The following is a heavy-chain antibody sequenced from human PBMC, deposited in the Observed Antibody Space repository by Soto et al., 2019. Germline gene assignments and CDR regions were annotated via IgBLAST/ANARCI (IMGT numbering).Heavy chain of an antibody. CDR3: ARDRHSSSSRYFDY. D-gene: IGHD6-6*01. CDR1: GFTFSSYS. CDR2: ISSSSSYI. Sequence: EVQLVESGGGLDKPGGSLRLSCAASGFTFSSYSMNWVRQAPGKGLEWVSSISSSSSYIYYADSVKGRFTISRDNAKNSLYLQMNSLRAEDTAVYYCARDRHSSSSRYFDYWGQGTLVTVSS. V-gene: IGHV3-21*01. J-gene: IGHJ4*02.